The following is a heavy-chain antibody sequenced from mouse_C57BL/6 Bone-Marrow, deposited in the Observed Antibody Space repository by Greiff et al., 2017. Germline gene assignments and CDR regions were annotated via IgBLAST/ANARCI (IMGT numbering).Heavy chain of an antibody. Sequence: EVHLVESGGGLVQPKGSLKLSCAASGFTFNTYAMHWVRQAPGKGLEWVARIRSKSSNYATYYADSVKDRFTISRDDSQSMLYLQMNNLKTEDTAMYYGVREGTTVVATETFDYWGQGTTLTVSS. CDR3: VREGTTVVATETFDY. J-gene: IGHJ2*01. CDR2: IRSKSSNYAT. D-gene: IGHD1-1*01. CDR1: GFTFNTYA. V-gene: IGHV10-3*01.